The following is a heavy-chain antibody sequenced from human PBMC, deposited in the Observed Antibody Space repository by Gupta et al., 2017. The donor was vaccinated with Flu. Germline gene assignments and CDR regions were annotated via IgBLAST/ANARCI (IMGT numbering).Heavy chain of an antibody. CDR2: IYGSGIS. J-gene: IGHJ4*01. V-gene: IGHV4-4*07. D-gene: IGHD3-16*01. CDR1: GGSISTYY. CDR3: ARENANWGPPFDY. Sequence: QVHLQESVPGLLNPSETLSLTCTVSGGSISTYYWDWVRQPAGQGLEWIGRIYGSGISNYNPSLKSRVTMSVDTSKSQVSLTLTYVTAADTAVYYCARENANWGPPFDYWGRGILVTVSS.